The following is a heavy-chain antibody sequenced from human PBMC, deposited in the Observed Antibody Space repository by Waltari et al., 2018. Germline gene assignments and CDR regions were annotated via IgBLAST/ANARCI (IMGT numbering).Heavy chain of an antibody. CDR1: GFTFRNYW. J-gene: IGHJ4*02. CDR2: INPDGRET. CDR3: VRGSNDWIGLDY. D-gene: IGHD3-9*01. Sequence: EVQLVESGGGLVQPGGSLRLSCAPSGFTFRNYWMHWVRQAPGKGLLCGQGINPDGRETNYADSVKGRFTIARDNAKNTLYLQMNSLRGEDTAVYYCVRGSNDWIGLDYWGQGALVTVSS. V-gene: IGHV3-74*01.